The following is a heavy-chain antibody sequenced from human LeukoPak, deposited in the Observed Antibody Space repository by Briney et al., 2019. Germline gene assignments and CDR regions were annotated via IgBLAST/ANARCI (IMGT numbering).Heavy chain of an antibody. Sequence: GVLRLSCTASGFTFGDYAMSWFRQAPGKGLEWVGFIRSKAYGGTTEYAASVKGRFTISRDDSKSIAYLKMNSLKPEDTAVYYCTRGGIPSLYYYDSSGYYYPDYWGQGTLVTVSS. CDR2: IRSKAYGGTT. CDR3: TRGGIPSLYYYDSSGYYYPDY. J-gene: IGHJ4*02. CDR1: GFTFGDYA. D-gene: IGHD3-22*01. V-gene: IGHV3-49*03.